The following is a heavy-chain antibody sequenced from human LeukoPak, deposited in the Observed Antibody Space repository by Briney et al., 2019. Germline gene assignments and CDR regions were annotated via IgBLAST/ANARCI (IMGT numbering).Heavy chain of an antibody. Sequence: PSETLSLTCTVSGGSISSYYWSWIRQPAGKGLEWIGRIYTSGSTNYNPSLKGRVTMSVDTSKNQFSLKLSSVTAADTAVYYCARESYYYGSVSFDYWGQGTLVTVSS. J-gene: IGHJ4*02. CDR1: GGSISSYY. CDR3: ARESYYYGSVSFDY. CDR2: IYTSGST. D-gene: IGHD3-10*01. V-gene: IGHV4-4*07.